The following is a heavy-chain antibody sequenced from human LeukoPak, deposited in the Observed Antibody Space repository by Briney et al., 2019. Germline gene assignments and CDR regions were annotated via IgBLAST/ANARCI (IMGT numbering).Heavy chain of an antibody. Sequence: SETLSLTCAVYGGSFSGYYWSWIRQPAGKGLEWIGRIYTSGSTNYNPSLKSRVTMSVDTSKNQFSLKLSSVTAADTAVYYCASALWVWRCDYWGQGTLVTVSS. CDR2: IYTSGST. CDR1: GGSFSGYY. CDR3: ASALWVWRCDY. D-gene: IGHD2-21*01. V-gene: IGHV4-59*10. J-gene: IGHJ4*02.